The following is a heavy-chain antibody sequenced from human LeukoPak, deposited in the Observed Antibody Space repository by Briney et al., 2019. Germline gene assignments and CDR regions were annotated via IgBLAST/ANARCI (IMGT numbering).Heavy chain of an antibody. J-gene: IGHJ4*02. CDR2: IRYDGSNK. CDR3: AKDPQRGSPYYFDY. D-gene: IGHD1-26*01. Sequence: GGSLRLSCAASGFTFSSYGMHWVRQAPGKGLEWVAFIRYDGSNKYYADSVKGRFTISRDNSKNTLYLQMNSLRAEDTALYYCAKDPQRGSPYYFDYWGQGTLVTVSS. CDR1: GFTFSSYG. V-gene: IGHV3-30*02.